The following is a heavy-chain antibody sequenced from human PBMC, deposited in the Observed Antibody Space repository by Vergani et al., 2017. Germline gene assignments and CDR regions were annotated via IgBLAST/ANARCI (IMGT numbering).Heavy chain of an antibody. V-gene: IGHV4-39*01. J-gene: IGHJ6*03. D-gene: IGHD6-13*01. Sequence: QLQLQESDPGLVKPSETLSLTCTVSGGSIRSTFYYWGCIRQPPGKGLEWIGTIYYSGSTYYNPSLKSRVTISVDTSKNQFSLKLNSVTAADTAVYYCARHKEQLVPGNYYYYYYMDVWGKGTTVTVSS. CDR3: ARHKEQLVPGNYYYYYYMDV. CDR2: IYYSGST. CDR1: GGSIRSTFYY.